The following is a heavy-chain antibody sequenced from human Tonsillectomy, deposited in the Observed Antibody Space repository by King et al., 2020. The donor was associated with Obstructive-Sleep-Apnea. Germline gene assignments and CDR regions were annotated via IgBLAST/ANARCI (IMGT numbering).Heavy chain of an antibody. V-gene: IGHV3-7*03. CDR1: GFTFSIYW. D-gene: IGHD3-3*01. CDR2: IKHDGVGK. CDR3: ARDPHLGAFWSIDFDQ. J-gene: IGHJ4*02. Sequence: VQLVESGGGLVQPGGSLGLSCVTSGFTFSIYWLGWVRRAPGKGLGWVANIKHDGVGKHNWDSLKGRFTPSRANPKNSGFLQMNSLRAEDTAVYYCARDPHLGAFWSIDFDQWGQGTLVTVSS.